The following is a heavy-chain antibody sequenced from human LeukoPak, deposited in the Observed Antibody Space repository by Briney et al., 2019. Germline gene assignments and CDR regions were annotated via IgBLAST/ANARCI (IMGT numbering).Heavy chain of an antibody. D-gene: IGHD6-13*01. V-gene: IGHV3-30*18. CDR3: AKDPTRSSWYRVVGEIEYYFDY. CDR1: GFTFSSYG. CDR2: ISYDGSNK. J-gene: IGHJ4*02. Sequence: GGSLRLSCAASGFTFSSYGMHWVRQAPGKGLEWVAVISYDGSNKYYADSVKGRFPITRDNSKNTLYLQMNSLRAEDTAVYYCAKDPTRSSWYRVVGEIEYYFDYWGQGTLVTVSS.